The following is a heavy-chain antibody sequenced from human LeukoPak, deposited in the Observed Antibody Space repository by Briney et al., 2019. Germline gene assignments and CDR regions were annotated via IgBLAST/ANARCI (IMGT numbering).Heavy chain of an antibody. CDR3: ARGTAIAVAVRDYFDY. J-gene: IGHJ4*02. CDR1: GGTFSSYA. Sequence: ASVKVSCKASGGTFSSYAISWVRQAPGQGLEWMGSIIPILGIANYAQKFQGRVTITADKSTSTAYMELSSLRSEDTAVFYCARGTAIAVAVRDYFDYWGQGTLVTVSS. D-gene: IGHD6-19*01. CDR2: IIPILGIA. V-gene: IGHV1-69*04.